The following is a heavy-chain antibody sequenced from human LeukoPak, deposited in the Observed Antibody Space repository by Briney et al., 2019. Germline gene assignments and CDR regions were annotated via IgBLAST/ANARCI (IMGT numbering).Heavy chain of an antibody. V-gene: IGHV4-34*01. D-gene: IGHD7-27*01. CDR2: INHSGSP. CDR1: SGSFTVHY. J-gene: IGHJ6*03. CDR3: ARGNWVDYYYMDV. Sequence: SETLSLTCAVYSGSFTVHYWTWIRQSPGKGLEWIGEINHSGSPNYNPSLKSRVTISVDTSKNEFSLKLTSVTAADTAVYYCARGNWVDYYYMDVWGRGTTVTVSS.